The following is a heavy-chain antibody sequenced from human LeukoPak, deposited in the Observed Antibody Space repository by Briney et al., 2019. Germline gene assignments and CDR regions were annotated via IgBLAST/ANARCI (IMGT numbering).Heavy chain of an antibody. D-gene: IGHD3-10*01. CDR2: IDGSGGIT. J-gene: IGHJ4*02. Sequence: TGGSLRLSCVASGFTFSTYAMSWVRQAPGKGLEWVSTIDGSGGITYFADSVKGRFTFSRDNSKNTLWLQMNSLRAEDTALYYCARFGSGSYYRGVDYWGQGTLVTVSS. CDR3: ARFGSGSYYRGVDY. CDR1: GFTFSTYA. V-gene: IGHV3-23*01.